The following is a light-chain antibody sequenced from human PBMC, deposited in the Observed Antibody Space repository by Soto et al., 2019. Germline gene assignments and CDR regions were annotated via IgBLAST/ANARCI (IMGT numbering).Light chain of an antibody. J-gene: IGLJ2*01. CDR3: SSYAGSNNLV. CDR2: EVS. V-gene: IGLV2-8*01. Sequence: QSALTHPPSASGSPGQSVTVSCTGTSSDVGGYNYVSWYQQHPGKAPKLMIYEVSKRPSGVPDRFSGSKSGNTASLTVSGLQAEDEADYYCSSYAGSNNLVFGGGTKLIVL. CDR1: SSDVGGYNY.